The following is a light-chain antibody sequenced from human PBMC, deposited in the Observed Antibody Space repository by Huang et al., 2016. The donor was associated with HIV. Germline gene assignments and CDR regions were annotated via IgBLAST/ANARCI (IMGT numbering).Light chain of an antibody. CDR3: QQTYIIPIT. J-gene: IGKJ2*01. CDR2: AAS. V-gene: IGKV1-39*01. CDR1: QSSSSY. Sequence: DIQMTQSPFSLSASVGERVTITCRACQSSSSYLNGYQQKPWKAPKILIYAASTLQSVIPSRFSCSGAETYFTLTITSLQPEDFATYYCQQTYIIPITFGQGTKLEIK.